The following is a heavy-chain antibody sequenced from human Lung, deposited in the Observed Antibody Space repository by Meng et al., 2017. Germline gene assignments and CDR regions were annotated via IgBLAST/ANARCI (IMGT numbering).Heavy chain of an antibody. D-gene: IGHD2-21*02. Sequence: QVQLVQSGAEVKKPGASVKVSCTASGYTFTGYYMHWVRQAPGQGLEWMGRINPNSGGTNYAQKFQGRVTMTRDKSISTAYMELSRLRSDDTAVYYCASYCGGDCYSSIHYWGQGTLVTVSS. J-gene: IGHJ4*02. CDR3: ASYCGGDCYSSIHY. V-gene: IGHV1-2*06. CDR1: GYTFTGYY. CDR2: INPNSGGT.